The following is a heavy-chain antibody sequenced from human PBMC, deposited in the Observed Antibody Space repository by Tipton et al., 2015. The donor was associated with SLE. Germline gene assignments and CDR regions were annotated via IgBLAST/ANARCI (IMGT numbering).Heavy chain of an antibody. CDR1: DGSIRSTNYY. CDR2: IFYTGST. V-gene: IGHV4-39*07. D-gene: IGHD5-12*01. Sequence: TLSLTCTVSDGSIRSTNYYWGWIRQPPGKGLEWIGSIFYTGSTHYNPSLESRVSFSIDTSKHQFSLKLNSVTAADTAVYYCARRHYSGPFDSWGQGTLVTVSS. J-gene: IGHJ4*02. CDR3: ARRHYSGPFDS.